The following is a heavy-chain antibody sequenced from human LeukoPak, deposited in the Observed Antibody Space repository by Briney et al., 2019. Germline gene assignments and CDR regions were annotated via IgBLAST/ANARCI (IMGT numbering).Heavy chain of an antibody. D-gene: IGHD7-27*01. V-gene: IGHV3-11*01. Sequence: VGSLRLSCAASGFTFSDHYMTWIRQAPGKGLEWVSYISNGGNTIYYADSVKGRFTLSRDNAKNSLYLQMNSLRAEDTAMYYCARGHWGLDYWGQGTLVTVSS. CDR2: ISNGGNTI. CDR1: GFTFSDHY. CDR3: ARGHWGLDY. J-gene: IGHJ4*02.